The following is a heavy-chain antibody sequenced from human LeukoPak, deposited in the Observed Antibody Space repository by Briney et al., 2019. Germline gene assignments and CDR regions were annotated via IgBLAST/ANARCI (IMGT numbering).Heavy chain of an antibody. D-gene: IGHD2-15*01. V-gene: IGHV1-2*04. Sequence: GASVKVSCKTSGFTFTGYQMHWVRQAPGQRLEWMGRINPTNGVSNYAHKFQGWVSMTRDRSIDTVYMELSRLTSDDTAMYYCARESPLGYCSAGSCYSSHFDYWGQGTLVIVSS. CDR3: ARESPLGYCSAGSCYSSHFDY. CDR1: GFTFTGYQ. J-gene: IGHJ4*02. CDR2: INPTNGVS.